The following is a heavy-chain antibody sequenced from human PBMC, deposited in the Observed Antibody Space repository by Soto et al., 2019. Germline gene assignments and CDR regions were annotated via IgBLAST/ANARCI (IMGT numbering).Heavy chain of an antibody. J-gene: IGHJ6*02. Sequence: PGGSLRLSCAASGFTFSSYGMHWVRQAPGKGLEWVAVISYDGSNKYYADSVKGRFTISRDNSKNTLYLQMNSLRAEDTAVYYCAKVREGLGVDFWSGPFEGMDVWGQGTTVTVSS. CDR3: AKVREGLGVDFWSGPFEGMDV. CDR1: GFTFSSYG. D-gene: IGHD3-3*01. V-gene: IGHV3-30*18. CDR2: ISYDGSNK.